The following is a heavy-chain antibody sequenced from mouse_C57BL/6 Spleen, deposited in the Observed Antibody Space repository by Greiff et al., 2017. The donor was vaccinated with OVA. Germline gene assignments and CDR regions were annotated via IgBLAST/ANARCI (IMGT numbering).Heavy chain of an antibody. CDR3: TLITTVVVRDWYFDV. CDR2: IRNKANNHAT. J-gene: IGHJ1*03. V-gene: IGHV6-6*01. D-gene: IGHD1-1*01. Sequence: EVKLMESGGGLVQPGGSMKLSCAASGFTFSDAWMDWVRQSPEKGLEWVAEIRNKANNHATYYAESVKGRFTISRDDSKSSVYLQMNSLRAEDTGIYYCTLITTVVVRDWYFDVWGTGTTVTVSS. CDR1: GFTFSDAW.